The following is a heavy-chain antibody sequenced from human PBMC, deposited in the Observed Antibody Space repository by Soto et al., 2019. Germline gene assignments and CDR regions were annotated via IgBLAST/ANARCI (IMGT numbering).Heavy chain of an antibody. CDR1: GFTFSSYG. CDR3: ARDLDWYLDS. V-gene: IGHV3-33*01. Sequence: GGSRRLSCAASGFTFSSYGIHWVRQAPGKGLEWVAVIWYDGSNKYYADSVKGRLTISRDNSKNTVDLQMNSLRAEDTAVYYCARDLDWYLDSWGQGTLVTVSS. D-gene: IGHD3-9*01. J-gene: IGHJ4*02. CDR2: IWYDGSNK.